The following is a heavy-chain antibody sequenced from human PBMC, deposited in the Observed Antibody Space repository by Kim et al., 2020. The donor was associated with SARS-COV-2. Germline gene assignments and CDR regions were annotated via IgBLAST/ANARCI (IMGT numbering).Heavy chain of an antibody. CDR2: IIPIFGTA. D-gene: IGHD2-21*02. J-gene: IGHJ1*01. V-gene: IGHV1-69*13. CDR1: GGTFSSYA. CDR3: ARGPPLAYCGGDCYSYFQH. Sequence: SVKVSCKASGGTFSSYAISWVRQAPGQGLEWMGGIIPIFGTANYAQKFQGRVTITADESTSTAYMELSSLRSEDTAVYYCARGPPLAYCGGDCYSYFQHWGQGTLVTVSS.